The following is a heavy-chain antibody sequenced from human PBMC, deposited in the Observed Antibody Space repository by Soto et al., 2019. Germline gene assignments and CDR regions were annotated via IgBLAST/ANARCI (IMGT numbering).Heavy chain of an antibody. V-gene: IGHV4-31*03. J-gene: IGHJ5*02. CDR2: IYYSGST. CDR1: GGSISSGGYY. CDR3: ARSHGGNPDTWFDP. D-gene: IGHD2-15*01. Sequence: SETLSLTRTVSGGSISSGGYYWSWIRQHPGKGLEWIGYIYYSGSTYYNPSLKSRVTISVDTSKNQFSLKLSSVTAADTAVYYCARSHGGNPDTWFDPWGQGTLVTVSS.